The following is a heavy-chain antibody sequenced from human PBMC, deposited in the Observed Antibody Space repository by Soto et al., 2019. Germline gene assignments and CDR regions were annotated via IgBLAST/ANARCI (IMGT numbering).Heavy chain of an antibody. Sequence: PSETLSLTCAVSGYSISSGYYWGWIRQPPGKGLEWIGTIYHSGSTYYNPSLKSRVTISVDTSQNQSSLKMGSVIAADTGVYYCARGVYYGSGTYSQDFDSWGQGTLVTVSS. CDR2: IYHSGST. D-gene: IGHD3-10*01. J-gene: IGHJ4*02. V-gene: IGHV4-38-2*01. CDR1: GYSISSGYY. CDR3: ARGVYYGSGTYSQDFDS.